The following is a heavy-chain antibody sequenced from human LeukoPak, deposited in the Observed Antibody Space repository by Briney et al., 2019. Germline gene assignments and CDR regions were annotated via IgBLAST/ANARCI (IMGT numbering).Heavy chain of an antibody. V-gene: IGHV3-23*01. D-gene: IGHD1-1*01. CDR2: ISGSGGST. CDR3: AKWKEEDYYYGMDV. J-gene: IGHJ6*02. Sequence: GGSLSLSCAASGFTFSSYAMSWVRQAPGKGLEWVSAISGSGGSTYYADSVKGRFTISRDNSKNTLYLQMNSLRAEDTAVYYCAKWKEEDYYYGMDVWGQGTTVTVSS. CDR1: GFTFSSYA.